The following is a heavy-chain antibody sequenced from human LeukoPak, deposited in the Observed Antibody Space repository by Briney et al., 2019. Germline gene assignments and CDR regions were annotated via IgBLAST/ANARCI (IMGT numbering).Heavy chain of an antibody. CDR1: GYTFTSYD. Sequence: ASVKVSCKASGYTFTSYDINWVRQATGQGLEWMGWMNPNSGNTGYAQKFQGRVTMTRNTSISTAYMELSSLRSEDTAVYYCARKKVFGVVYYYYGMDVWGQGTTVTASS. V-gene: IGHV1-8*01. J-gene: IGHJ6*02. CDR3: ARKKVFGVVYYYYGMDV. D-gene: IGHD3-3*01. CDR2: MNPNSGNT.